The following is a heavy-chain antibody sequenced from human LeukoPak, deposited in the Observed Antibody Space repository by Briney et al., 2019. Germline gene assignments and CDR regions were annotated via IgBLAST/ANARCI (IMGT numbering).Heavy chain of an antibody. CDR2: IYPGDSDT. Sequence: RGESLKISCKGSGYSFTSYWIGWVRQMPGKGLEWMGIIYPGDSDTRYSPSFQGQVTISADKSISTAYLQWSSLKASDTAMYYCAGQGCSSTSCQGAFDIWGQGTMVTVSS. CDR1: GYSFTSYW. J-gene: IGHJ3*02. V-gene: IGHV5-51*01. CDR3: AGQGCSSTSCQGAFDI. D-gene: IGHD2-2*01.